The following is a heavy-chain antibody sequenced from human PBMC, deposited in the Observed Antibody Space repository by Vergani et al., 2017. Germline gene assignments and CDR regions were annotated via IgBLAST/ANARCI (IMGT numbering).Heavy chain of an antibody. CDR3: ANSPYSGYDYAYYYYGMDV. J-gene: IGHJ6*02. CDR1: GFTFSSYG. Sequence: QVQLVESGGGVVQPGGSLRLSCAASGFTFSSYGMHWVRQAPGKGLEWVAFIRYDGSNKYYAESVKGRFTISRDNSKNTLYLQMNSLRAEDTAVYYCANSPYSGYDYAYYYYGMDVWGQGTTVTVSS. V-gene: IGHV3-30*02. CDR2: IRYDGSNK. D-gene: IGHD5-12*01.